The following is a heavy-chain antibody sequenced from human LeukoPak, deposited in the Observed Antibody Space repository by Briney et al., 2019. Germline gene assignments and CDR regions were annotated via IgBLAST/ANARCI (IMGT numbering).Heavy chain of an antibody. V-gene: IGHV3-53*01. CDR1: GFTVSGNY. J-gene: IGHJ3*02. Sequence: PGGSLRLSCAVSGFTVSGNYMTWVRQAPGKGLEWVSVIYSGGNTYYAESVKGRFTVSRDNSNNTLYLQMSSLRAEDTAVYYCARATSSQVRPFDIWGQGTMVTVSS. CDR2: IYSGGNT. D-gene: IGHD3-10*01. CDR3: ARATSSQVRPFDI.